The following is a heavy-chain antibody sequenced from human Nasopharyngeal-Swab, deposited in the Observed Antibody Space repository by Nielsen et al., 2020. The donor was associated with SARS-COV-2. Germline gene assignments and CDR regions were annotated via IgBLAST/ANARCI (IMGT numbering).Heavy chain of an antibody. J-gene: IGHJ6*03. CDR2: IGASGGRT. D-gene: IGHD1-26*01. Sequence: GESLKISCAASGFTFISYAMSWVRQAPGKGLEWVSTIGASGGRTYYADSVRGRLTISRDDSRSTLYLQMNSLRAEDTAVYYCAKDTTYLHYMDVWGKGTTVTVSS. V-gene: IGHV3-23*01. CDR1: GFTFISYA. CDR3: AKDTTYLHYMDV.